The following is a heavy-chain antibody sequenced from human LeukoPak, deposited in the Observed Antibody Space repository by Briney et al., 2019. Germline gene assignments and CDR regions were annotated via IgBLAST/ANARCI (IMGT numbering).Heavy chain of an antibody. CDR3: ARGWGYDSSGYNWFDP. D-gene: IGHD3-22*01. Sequence: SVKVSCTASGGTFSSYAISWVRQAPGQGLEWMGGIIPIFGTANYAQKFQGRVTITTDESTSTAYMELSSLRSDDTAVYYCARGWGYDSSGYNWFDPWGQGTLVTVSS. CDR2: IIPIFGTA. J-gene: IGHJ5*02. V-gene: IGHV1-69*05. CDR1: GGTFSSYA.